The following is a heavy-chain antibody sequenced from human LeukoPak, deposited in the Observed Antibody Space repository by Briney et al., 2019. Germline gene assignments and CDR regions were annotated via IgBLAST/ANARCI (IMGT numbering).Heavy chain of an antibody. D-gene: IGHD4-17*01. V-gene: IGHV1-69*13. Sequence: ASVKVSCKASGRTFSSYAISWVRQAPGQGLEWMGGLIPIFGTASYAQKFQGRVTITADESTSTAYMELSSLRSEDTAVYYCATTTVTTLGYYYYGMDVWGQGTTVTVSS. CDR1: GRTFSSYA. CDR2: LIPIFGTA. CDR3: ATTTVTTLGYYYYGMDV. J-gene: IGHJ6*02.